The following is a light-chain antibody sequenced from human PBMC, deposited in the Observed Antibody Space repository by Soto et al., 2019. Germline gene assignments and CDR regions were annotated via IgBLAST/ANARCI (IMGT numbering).Light chain of an antibody. J-gene: IGKJ1*01. CDR2: AAS. CDR3: QQTNTSPLT. CDR1: RDIGSD. Sequence: QMTQSPSSLSASVGDRITITCRASRDIGSDLSWYQQKPGKAPTLLIYAASNLQSGVPSRFSGSGSGTDYTLTINSLQPEDFATYYCQQTNTSPLTFGQGTKVDIK. V-gene: IGKV1-39*01.